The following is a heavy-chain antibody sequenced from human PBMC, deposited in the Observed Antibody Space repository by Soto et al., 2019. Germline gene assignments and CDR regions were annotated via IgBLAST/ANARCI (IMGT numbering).Heavy chain of an antibody. J-gene: IGHJ5*02. V-gene: IGHV3-74*01. CDR2: INSDGSTT. D-gene: IGHD3-9*01. CDR1: GFTFSSYW. Sequence: PGGSLRLSCAASGFTFSSYWMHWVRQAPGMGLVWVSRINSDGSTTTYADSVKGRFTISRDNAKNSLYLQMNSLRAEDTAVYYCAREYDILNWFDPWGQGTLVTVSS. CDR3: AREYDILNWFDP.